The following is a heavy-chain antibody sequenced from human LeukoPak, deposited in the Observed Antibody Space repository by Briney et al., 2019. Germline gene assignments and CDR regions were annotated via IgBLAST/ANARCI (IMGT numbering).Heavy chain of an antibody. CDR2: ISSSGSTI. J-gene: IGHJ6*03. D-gene: IGHD2-2*01. CDR1: GFTFSSYE. Sequence: PGRSLRLSCAASGFTFSSYEMNWVRQAPGKGLEWASCISSSGSTIYYADSVKGRFTISRDNAKNSLYLQMNSLRAEDTAVYYCARDDAYCSSTSCHYDHNYMDVWGRGTTVTVSS. CDR3: ARDDAYCSSTSCHYDHNYMDV. V-gene: IGHV3-48*03.